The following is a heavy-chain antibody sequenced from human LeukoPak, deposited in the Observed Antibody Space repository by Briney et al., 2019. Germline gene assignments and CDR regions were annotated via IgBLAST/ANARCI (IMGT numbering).Heavy chain of an antibody. V-gene: IGHV4-34*01. Sequence: SETLSLTCTVSGGSISSYYWSWIRQPPGKGLEWIGEINHSGSTNYNPSLKSRVTISVDTSKNQFSLKLSSVTAADTAVYYCARVLRLRGFDPWGQGTLVTVSS. CDR2: INHSGST. CDR3: ARVLRLRGFDP. CDR1: GGSISSYY. D-gene: IGHD4-17*01. J-gene: IGHJ5*02.